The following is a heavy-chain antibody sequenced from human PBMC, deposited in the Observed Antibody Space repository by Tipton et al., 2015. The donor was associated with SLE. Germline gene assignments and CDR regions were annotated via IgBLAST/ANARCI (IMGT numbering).Heavy chain of an antibody. CDR1: GGSFSGYY. D-gene: IGHD1-7*01. J-gene: IGHJ2*01. V-gene: IGHV4-34*01. Sequence: TLSLTCAVYGGSFSGYYWSWIRQPPGKGLEWIGEINHSGSTNYNPSLKSRVTISVDTFKNQFSLKVNSVIAADTAAYYCAALTGTTSYFDLWGRGTLVTVSS. CDR3: AALTGTTSYFDL. CDR2: INHSGST.